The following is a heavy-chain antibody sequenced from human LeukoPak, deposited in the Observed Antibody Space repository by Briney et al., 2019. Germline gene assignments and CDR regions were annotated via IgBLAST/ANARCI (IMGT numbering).Heavy chain of an antibody. D-gene: IGHD3-22*01. V-gene: IGHV4-34*01. CDR1: GGSFSGYY. Sequence: SETLSLTCAVYGGSFSGYYWSWIRQPPGKGLEWIGEINHSGSTNYNPSLKSRVTISVDTSKNQFSLKLSSVTAADTAVYYCARGLQRAYYYDSSGYPPDYWGQGTLVTVSS. CDR3: ARGLQRAYYYDSSGYPPDY. J-gene: IGHJ4*02. CDR2: INHSGST.